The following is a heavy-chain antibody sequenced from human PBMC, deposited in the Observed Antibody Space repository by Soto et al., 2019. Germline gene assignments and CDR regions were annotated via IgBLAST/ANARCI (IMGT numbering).Heavy chain of an antibody. CDR2: IGTAGDT. V-gene: IGHV3-13*04. CDR1: GFTFSSYD. Sequence: PGGSLRLSCAASGFTFSSYDMHWVRQATGKGLEWVSAIGTAGDTYYPGSVKGRFTISRENAKNSLYLQMNSLRAGDTAVYYCARGTKRDLANVLLWFGESDYYYYYGMDVWGQGTTVTVSS. CDR3: ARGTKRDLANVLLWFGESDYYYYYGMDV. D-gene: IGHD3-10*01. J-gene: IGHJ6*02.